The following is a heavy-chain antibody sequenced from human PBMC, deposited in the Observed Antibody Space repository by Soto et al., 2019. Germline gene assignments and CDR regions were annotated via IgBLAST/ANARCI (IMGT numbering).Heavy chain of an antibody. J-gene: IGHJ5*02. D-gene: IGHD6-19*01. CDR2: ISGYNGKT. Sequence: QVQLVQSGAEVKKRGASVKGSCTSSGYMFNSYGISWLRQAPGQGLEWIGWISGYNGKTDLAQKFQGRVTMTTEAATSTVNMELTRRRFADTALYYCARDETYTSGWYFDPWGQGNLVNVP. V-gene: IGHV1-18*01. CDR1: GYMFNSYG. CDR3: ARDETYTSGWYFDP.